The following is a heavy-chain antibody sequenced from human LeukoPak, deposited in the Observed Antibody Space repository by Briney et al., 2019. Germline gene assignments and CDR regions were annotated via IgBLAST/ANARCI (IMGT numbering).Heavy chain of an antibody. Sequence: PSETLSLTCTVSGGSISTSNYYWGWIRQPPGKGLEWIGNIFYSGSTYYSPSLKSRVTISLDTSRNQFSLKLNSLTAADTAVYYCARGVVAVAGRVFDYWGQGTLVTVSS. CDR1: GGSISTSNYY. J-gene: IGHJ4*02. D-gene: IGHD6-19*01. V-gene: IGHV4-39*07. CDR3: ARGVVAVAGRVFDY. CDR2: IFYSGST.